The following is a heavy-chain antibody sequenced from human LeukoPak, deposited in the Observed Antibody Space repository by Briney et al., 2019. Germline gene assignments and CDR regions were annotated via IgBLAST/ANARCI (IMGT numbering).Heavy chain of an antibody. V-gene: IGHV1-46*01. Sequence: ASVKVSCKASGYTFTGYYIHWVRQAPGQGLEWMGIINPSGSSTNYAQEFQGRVTLTRDMSTSTVYMELSSLRSEDTAVYYCARDLKGYSDTSGYLPLGYWGQGTLVTVSS. CDR3: ARDLKGYSDTSGYLPLGY. CDR2: INPSGSST. J-gene: IGHJ4*02. D-gene: IGHD3-22*01. CDR1: GYTFTGYY.